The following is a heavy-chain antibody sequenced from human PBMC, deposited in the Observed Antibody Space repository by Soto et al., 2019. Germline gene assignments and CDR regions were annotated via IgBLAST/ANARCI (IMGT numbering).Heavy chain of an antibody. CDR2: IYYSGST. Sequence: SETLSLTCTVSGGSISSSSYYWGWIRQPPGKGLEWIGSIYYSGSTYYNPSLKRRVTISVDTSKNQFSLKLSSVTAADTAVYYCARHVTYGSGSIPGFLVNYYFEYWGQGTLVTVSS. V-gene: IGHV4-39*01. J-gene: IGHJ4*02. D-gene: IGHD3-10*01. CDR3: ARHVTYGSGSIPGFLVNYYFEY. CDR1: GGSISSSSYY.